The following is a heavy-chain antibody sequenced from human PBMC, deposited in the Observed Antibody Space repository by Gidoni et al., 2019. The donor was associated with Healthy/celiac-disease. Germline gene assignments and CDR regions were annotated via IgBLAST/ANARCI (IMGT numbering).Heavy chain of an antibody. CDR2: IIPILGIA. V-gene: IGHV1-69*08. D-gene: IGHD2-2*01. CDR3: ARDRGYCSSTSCHPAGEKYYYYYGMDV. J-gene: IGHJ6*02. CDR1: GGTFSSYT. Sequence: QVQLVQSGAEVKKPGSSVKVSCKASGGTFSSYTISWVRQAPGQGLEWMGRIIPILGIANYAQKFQGRVTITADKSTSTAYMELSSLRSEDTAVYYCARDRGYCSSTSCHPAGEKYYYYYGMDVWGQGTTVTVSS.